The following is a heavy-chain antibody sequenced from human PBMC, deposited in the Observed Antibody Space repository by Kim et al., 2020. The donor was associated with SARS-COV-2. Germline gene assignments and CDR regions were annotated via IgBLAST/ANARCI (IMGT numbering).Heavy chain of an antibody. D-gene: IGHD6-13*01. V-gene: IGHV7-4-1*02. CDR1: GYTFTSYA. J-gene: IGHJ5*02. Sequence: ASVKVSCKASGYTFTSYAMNWVRQAPGQGLEWMGWINTNTGNPTYAQGFTGRFVFSLDTSVSTAYLQISSLKAEDTAVYYCARDWGGAAARGDWFDPWGQGTLVTVSS. CDR2: INTNTGNP. CDR3: ARDWGGAAARGDWFDP.